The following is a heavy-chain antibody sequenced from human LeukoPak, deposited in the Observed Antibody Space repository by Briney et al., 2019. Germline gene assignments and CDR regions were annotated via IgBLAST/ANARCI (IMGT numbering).Heavy chain of an antibody. CDR1: GFTFSTYA. D-gene: IGHD3-22*01. CDR2: ISGDSSDI. Sequence: PGRSLRLSCAASGFTFSTYAMHWVRQAPGKGLEWVSSISGDSSDIYYADSVMGRSTISRDNAKNSVYLQINSLRAEDTAIYYCARRGYSDSSGYDYWGQGTLVTVSS. V-gene: IGHV3-21*01. J-gene: IGHJ4*02. CDR3: ARRGYSDSSGYDY.